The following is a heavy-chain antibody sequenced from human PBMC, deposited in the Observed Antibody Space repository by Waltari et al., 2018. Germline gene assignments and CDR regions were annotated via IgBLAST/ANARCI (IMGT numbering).Heavy chain of an antibody. V-gene: IGHV4-38-2*02. CDR3: ARGPMWDY. CDR1: GYSISSGYY. CDR2: INHSGST. Sequence: QVQLQESGPGLAKPSETLSLTCTVSGYSISSGYYWGWIRQPPGRGLEWIEIINHSGSTYYNPALKRRVTISVDTTKNQFSLKLSSGTAADTAGYYCARGPMWDYWGQGTLVTVSS. J-gene: IGHJ4*02. D-gene: IGHD2-21*01.